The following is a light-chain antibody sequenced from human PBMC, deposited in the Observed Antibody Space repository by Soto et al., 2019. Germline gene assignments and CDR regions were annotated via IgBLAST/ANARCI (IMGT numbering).Light chain of an antibody. Sequence: DIVMTQSPLSLPVTPVEPASISCRSSQSLLHLNGYNSLDWYLQKPGQSPQLLIYLGSNRASGVPDRFSGSGSGTNFTLKISRVEAEDVGVYYCMQALQTPWTFGQGTKVEVK. CDR2: LGS. J-gene: IGKJ1*01. V-gene: IGKV2-28*01. CDR3: MQALQTPWT. CDR1: QSLLHLNGYNS.